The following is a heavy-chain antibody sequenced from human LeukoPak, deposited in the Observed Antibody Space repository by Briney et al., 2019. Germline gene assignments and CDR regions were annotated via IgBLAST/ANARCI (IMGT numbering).Heavy chain of an antibody. CDR2: ISSSGSTI. CDR1: GFTFSGYE. Sequence: PGGSLRLSCAASGFTFSGYEMNWVRQAPGKGLEGVSYISSSGSTIYYADSVKGRFTISSDNAKNSLYLQMNSLRAEDTAVYYCARDPYYGDYVVWGQGTLVTVSS. J-gene: IGHJ4*02. CDR3: ARDPYYGDYVV. D-gene: IGHD4-17*01. V-gene: IGHV3-48*03.